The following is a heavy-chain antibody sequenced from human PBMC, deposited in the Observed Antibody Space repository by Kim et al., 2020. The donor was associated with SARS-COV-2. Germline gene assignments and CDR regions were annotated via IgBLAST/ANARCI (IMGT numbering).Heavy chain of an antibody. CDR2: INTNTGNP. J-gene: IGHJ4*02. D-gene: IGHD6-13*01. CDR1: GYTFTSYA. V-gene: IGHV7-4-1*02. CDR3: ARDGLNRIAAGGTDY. Sequence: ASVKVSCKASGYTFTSYAINWVRQAPGQGLEWMGWINTNTGNPTYAQGFTGRFVFSLDTSVSTAYLQISSLKAEDTAGYYCARDGLNRIAAGGTDYWGQGTLVTVSS.